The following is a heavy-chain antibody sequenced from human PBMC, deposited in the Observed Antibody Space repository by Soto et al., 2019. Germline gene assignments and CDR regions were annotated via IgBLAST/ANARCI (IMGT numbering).Heavy chain of an antibody. Sequence: PSETLSLTCAVYGGSFSGYYRSWIRQPPGKGLEWIGEINHSGSTNYNPSLKSRVTISVDTSKNQFSLKLSSVTAADTAVYYCARGKYSYGLKYYFDYWGQGTLVTVSS. J-gene: IGHJ4*02. CDR1: GGSFSGYY. CDR3: ARGKYSYGLKYYFDY. CDR2: INHSGST. D-gene: IGHD5-18*01. V-gene: IGHV4-34*01.